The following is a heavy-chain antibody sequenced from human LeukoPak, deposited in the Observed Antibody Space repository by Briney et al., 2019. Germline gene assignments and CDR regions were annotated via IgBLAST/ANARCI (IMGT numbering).Heavy chain of an antibody. J-gene: IGHJ2*01. CDR2: IYYSGST. V-gene: IGHV4-59*01. CDR1: GGSISSYY. Sequence: SSETLSLTCTVSGGSISSYYWSWIRQPPGKGLEWIGYIYYSGSTNYNPSLKSRVTISVDTSKNQFSLKLSSVTAADTAVYYCARSSGGDDWHFDLWGRGTLVTVSS. D-gene: IGHD2-21*02. CDR3: ARSSGGDDWHFDL.